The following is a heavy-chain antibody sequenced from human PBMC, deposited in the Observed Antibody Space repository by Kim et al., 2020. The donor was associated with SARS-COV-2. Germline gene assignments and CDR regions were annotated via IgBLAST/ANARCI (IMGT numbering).Heavy chain of an antibody. CDR3: AKGGLGWPTASGYYGMDG. CDR2: ISGSGGST. D-gene: IGHD3-16*01. V-gene: IGHV3-23*01. J-gene: IGHJ6*02. Sequence: GGSLRLSCAASGFTFSSYAMSWVRQAPGKGLEWVSAISGSGGSTYYADSVKGRFTISRDNSKNTLYLQMNSLRAEDTAVYYCAKGGLGWPTASGYYGMDGWGQGTTVTVSS. CDR1: GFTFSSYA.